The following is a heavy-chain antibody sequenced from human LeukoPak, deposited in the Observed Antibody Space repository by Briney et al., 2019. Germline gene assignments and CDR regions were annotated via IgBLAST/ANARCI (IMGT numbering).Heavy chain of an antibody. CDR1: GDSVTSGGFY. V-gene: IGHV4-39*02. D-gene: IGHD3-10*01. J-gene: IGHJ5*02. CDR3: ARHSGSGSLSRPFDP. Sequence: PSETLSLTCTVSGDSVTSGGFYWAWLRQPPGKGLEWIATVYYTGSTYYNPSLKSRVTISTDTSKNHFSLKLRSVVAPDTAVYYCARHSGSGSLSRPFDPWGQGTLVTVSS. CDR2: VYYTGST.